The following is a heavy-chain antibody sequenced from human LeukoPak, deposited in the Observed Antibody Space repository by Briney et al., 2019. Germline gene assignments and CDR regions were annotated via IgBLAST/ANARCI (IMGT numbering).Heavy chain of an antibody. CDR1: GGSVTSYF. CDR2: IYYRGTT. J-gene: IGHJ3*02. V-gene: IGHV4-59*08. Sequence: PSETLSLTCTVSGGSVTSYFWSWIRQPPGKGLEWIGYIYYRGTTSYNPSLKSRLTISVDTFKNQFALNLRSVTAADTAVYYCARHDRIGATAINDAFDIWGQGTMVTVSS. CDR3: ARHDRIGATAINDAFDI. D-gene: IGHD6-25*01.